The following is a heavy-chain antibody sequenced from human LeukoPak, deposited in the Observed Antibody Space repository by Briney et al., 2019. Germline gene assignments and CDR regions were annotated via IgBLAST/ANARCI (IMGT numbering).Heavy chain of an antibody. V-gene: IGHV4-59*12. CDR1: GGSINYYY. CDR3: AASGTVTTWKPTSVDY. CDR2: IYYSGGT. J-gene: IGHJ4*02. Sequence: SETLSLTCTVSGGSINYYYWMWIRQPPGKGLEWIGYIYYSGGTHYNPSLKSRVTMSVDTSKNQFSLKLSSVTAVDTAVYYCAASGTVTTWKPTSVDYRGQGTLVTVSS. D-gene: IGHD4-17*01.